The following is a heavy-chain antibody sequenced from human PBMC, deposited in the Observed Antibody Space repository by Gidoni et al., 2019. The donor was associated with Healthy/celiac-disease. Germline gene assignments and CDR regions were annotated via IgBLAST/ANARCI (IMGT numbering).Heavy chain of an antibody. CDR1: GYTFTSYG. Sequence: QVQLVQSGAEVKKPGASVKVSCKASGYTFTSYGTSWVRQAPGQGLEWMGWISAYNGNTNYAQKLQGRVTMTTDTSTSTAYMELRSLRSDDTAVYYCARDHTYYYDSSGYYRLDYWGQGTLVTVSS. J-gene: IGHJ4*02. D-gene: IGHD3-22*01. CDR2: ISAYNGNT. CDR3: ARDHTYYYDSSGYYRLDY. V-gene: IGHV1-18*01.